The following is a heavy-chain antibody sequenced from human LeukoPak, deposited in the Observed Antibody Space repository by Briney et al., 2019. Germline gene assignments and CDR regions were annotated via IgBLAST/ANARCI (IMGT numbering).Heavy chain of an antibody. CDR1: GFTFSSYW. J-gene: IGHJ1*01. Sequence: PGGSLRLSCAASGFTFSSYWMHWVRHAPGKGLVWVSRINSDGSSTSYADSVKGRFTISRDNAKNTLYLQMNSLRAEDTAVYYCARVKYDFWSGYSFQHWGQGTLVTVSS. CDR3: ARVKYDFWSGYSFQH. D-gene: IGHD3-3*01. V-gene: IGHV3-74*01. CDR2: INSDGSST.